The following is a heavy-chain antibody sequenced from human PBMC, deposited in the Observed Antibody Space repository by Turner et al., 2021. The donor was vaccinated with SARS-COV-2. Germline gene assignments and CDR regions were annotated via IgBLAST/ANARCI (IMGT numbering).Heavy chain of an antibody. CDR1: GCHISSSLYY. J-gene: IGHJ5*02. CDR2: IYYSGST. V-gene: IGHV4-39*01. Sequence: QLQLQESGPGLVKPSETVSPTCTVPGCHISSSLYYWGWIRTPPGRGLEWIGGIYYSGSTYYNPSLKSRVTISVDTSKTQLSLKLSSVTAADTAVYYCARRSEGYYGSGSNWFDPRGQGTLVTVSS. CDR3: ARRSEGYYGSGSNWFDP. D-gene: IGHD3-10*01.